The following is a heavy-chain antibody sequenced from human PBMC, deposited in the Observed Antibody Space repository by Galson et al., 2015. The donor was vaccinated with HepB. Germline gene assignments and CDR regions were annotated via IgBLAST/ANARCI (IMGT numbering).Heavy chain of an antibody. CDR3: ARGEDYYYGSGSTAGLDY. V-gene: IGHV1-69*04. CDR1: GGTFSSYT. Sequence: QSEAEVKKPGASVKVSCKASGGTFSSYTISWVRQAPGQGLEWMGRIIPILGIANYAQKFQGRVTITADKSTSTAYMELSSLRSEDTAVYYCARGEDYYYGSGSTAGLDYWGQGTLVTVSS. D-gene: IGHD3-10*01. CDR2: IIPILGIA. J-gene: IGHJ4*02.